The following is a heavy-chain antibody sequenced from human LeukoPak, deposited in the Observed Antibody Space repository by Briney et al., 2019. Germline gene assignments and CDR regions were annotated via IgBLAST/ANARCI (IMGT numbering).Heavy chain of an antibody. V-gene: IGHV3-30*18. D-gene: IGHD3-9*01. CDR3: AKENQYYDILTGLDY. Sequence: GGSLRLSCAASGFTFSSYDMHWVRQAPGKGLEWVAVISYDGSNKYYADSVKGRFTISRDNSKNTLYLQMNSLRAEDTAVYYCAKENQYYDILTGLDYWGQGTLVTVSS. CDR1: GFTFSSYD. CDR2: ISYDGSNK. J-gene: IGHJ4*02.